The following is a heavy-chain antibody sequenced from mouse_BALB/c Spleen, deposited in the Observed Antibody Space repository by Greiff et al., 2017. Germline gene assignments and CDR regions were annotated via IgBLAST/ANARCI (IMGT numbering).Heavy chain of an antibody. V-gene: IGHV1-15*01. J-gene: IGHJ3*01. CDR1: GYTFTDYE. Sequence: VQLQQSGAELVRPGASVTLSCKASGYTFTDYEMHWVKQTPVHGLEWIGAIDPETGGTAYNQKFKGKATLTADKSSSTAYMELRSLTSEDSAVYYCTRGHAYWGQGTLVTVSA. CDR3: TRGHAY. CDR2: IDPETGGT.